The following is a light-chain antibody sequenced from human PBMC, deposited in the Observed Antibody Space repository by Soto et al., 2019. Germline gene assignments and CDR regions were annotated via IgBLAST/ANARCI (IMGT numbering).Light chain of an antibody. J-gene: IGKJ1*01. CDR3: QQYNSYSPT. CDR1: QSISSW. CDR2: DAS. Sequence: DIQMTQSPSTLSAAVGDRVTITCRASQSISSWLAWYQQKKGKPPKILIYDASSLESGVPSRFSGRGSGTEFTLTISSLQPDDFETYYCQQYNSYSPTFGQGTKVDIK. V-gene: IGKV1-5*01.